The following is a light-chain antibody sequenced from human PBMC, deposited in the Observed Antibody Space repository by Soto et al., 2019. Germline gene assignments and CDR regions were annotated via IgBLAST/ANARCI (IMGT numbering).Light chain of an antibody. CDR1: QNLRSS. V-gene: IGKV3-15*01. CDR2: GAS. J-gene: IGKJ1*01. Sequence: VMTQSPATLSVSPGERVTLSCRASQNLRSSLAWYQQKPGQAPRLIXYGASTRATGIPARFSGSGSGTELTLTISSLQSEDFAVYYCQQYNNWPPWTFGQGTKVDIK. CDR3: QQYNNWPPWT.